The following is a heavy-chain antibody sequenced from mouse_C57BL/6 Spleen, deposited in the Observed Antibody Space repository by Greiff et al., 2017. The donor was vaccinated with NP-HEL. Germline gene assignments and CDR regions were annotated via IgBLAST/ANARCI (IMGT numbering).Heavy chain of an antibody. J-gene: IGHJ3*01. CDR3: ARSELASGFAY. Sequence: EVHLVESGPELVKPGASVKISCKASGYSFTGYYMNWVKQSPEKSLEWIGEISPSTGGTTYNQKFKAKATLTVDKSSSTAYMQLKSLTSEDSAVYYCARSELASGFAYWGQGTLVTVSA. D-gene: IGHD3-1*01. CDR2: ISPSTGGT. V-gene: IGHV1-42*01. CDR1: GYSFTGYY.